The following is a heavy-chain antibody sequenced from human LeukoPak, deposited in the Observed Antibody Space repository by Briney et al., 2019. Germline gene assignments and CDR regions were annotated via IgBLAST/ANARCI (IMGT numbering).Heavy chain of an antibody. D-gene: IGHD2-15*01. CDR3: ARLGGPHFDY. Sequence: SETLSLTCTVSGGSISSSSYYWGWIRQPPGKGLEWIGSIYYSGSTYYNPSFKSRVTISVDTSKNQFSLKLSSVTAADTAVYYCARLGGPHFDYWGQGTLVTVSS. J-gene: IGHJ4*02. CDR2: IYYSGST. V-gene: IGHV4-39*01. CDR1: GGSISSSSYY.